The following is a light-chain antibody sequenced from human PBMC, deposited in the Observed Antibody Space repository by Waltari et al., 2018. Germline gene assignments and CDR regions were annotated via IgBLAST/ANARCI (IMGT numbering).Light chain of an antibody. J-gene: IGKJ5*01. Sequence: DIQMTQSPSSLSASVGAGVTITCQTSQSISNYLNWYQQKPGKAPNLLIYTAATLQSGVPSRFSGSGSGTDVTLTINNLQPEDFATYDCQQSHSFPFTFGQGTRVEI. V-gene: IGKV1-39*01. CDR3: QQSHSFPFT. CDR2: TAA. CDR1: QSISNY.